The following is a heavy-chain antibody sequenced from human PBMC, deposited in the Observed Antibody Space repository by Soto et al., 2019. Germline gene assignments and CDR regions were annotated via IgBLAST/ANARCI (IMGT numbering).Heavy chain of an antibody. J-gene: IGHJ5*02. CDR3: AKDRSMARLTMIVVYTNWLVP. Sequence: PGGSLRLSCAASGFTLSSYAMSWVRQAPGKGLEWVSAISGSGGSTYYADSVKGRFTISRDNSKNTLYLQMNSLRAEDTAVYYCAKDRSMARLTMIVVYTNWLVPRCPATLVTVSS. V-gene: IGHV3-23*01. CDR2: ISGSGGST. CDR1: GFTLSSYA. D-gene: IGHD3-22*01.